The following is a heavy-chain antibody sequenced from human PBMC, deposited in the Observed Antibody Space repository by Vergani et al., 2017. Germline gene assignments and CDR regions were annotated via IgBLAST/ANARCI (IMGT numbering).Heavy chain of an antibody. CDR2: IDWDDDK. Sequence: QVTLRESGPALVKPTQTLTLTCTFSGFSLSTSGMCVSWIRQPPGKALEWLARIDWDDDKYYSTSLKTRLTISKATSKNQVVLTMTNMDPVDTATYYCARILHYYGSGSYHTGYYYGMDVWGQGTTVTVSS. V-gene: IGHV2-70*15. CDR1: GFSLSTSGMC. D-gene: IGHD3-10*01. J-gene: IGHJ6*02. CDR3: ARILHYYGSGSYHTGYYYGMDV.